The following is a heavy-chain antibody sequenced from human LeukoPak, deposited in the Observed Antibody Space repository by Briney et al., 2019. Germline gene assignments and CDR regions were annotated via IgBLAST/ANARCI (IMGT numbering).Heavy chain of an antibody. D-gene: IGHD1-26*01. CDR3: ARGVNSGYFDY. Sequence: SETLSLTCAVYIDSFTNYYWNWIRQTPGKGLEWIGEVNDSGGTNINPSLRSRVILSVDTSKNQFSLKLTSVTAADTAVCYCARGVNSGYFDYCGQGTLVTVSS. CDR2: VNDSGGT. CDR1: IDSFTNYY. V-gene: IGHV4-34*01. J-gene: IGHJ4*02.